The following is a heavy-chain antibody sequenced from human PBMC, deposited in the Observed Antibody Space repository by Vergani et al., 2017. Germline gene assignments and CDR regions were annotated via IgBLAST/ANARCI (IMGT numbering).Heavy chain of an antibody. CDR1: GFTFSSYS. Sequence: EVQLVESGGGLVKPGGSLRLSCAASGFTFSSYSMNWVRQAPGKGLEWVSSISSSSSYIYYADSVKGRFTISRDNSKNTLYLQMNSLRAEDTAVYYCARGEWSTSPYYYYMDVWGKGTTVTVSS. CDR2: ISSSSSYI. D-gene: IGHD2-2*01. J-gene: IGHJ6*03. CDR3: ARGEWSTSPYYYYMDV. V-gene: IGHV3-21*01.